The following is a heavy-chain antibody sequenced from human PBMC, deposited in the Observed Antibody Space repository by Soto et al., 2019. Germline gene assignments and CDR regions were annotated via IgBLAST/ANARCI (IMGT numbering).Heavy chain of an antibody. CDR2: ISYDGSNK. J-gene: IGHJ4*02. Sequence: GGSLRLSCAASGFTFSSYGMHWVRQAPGKGLEWVAVISYDGSNKYYADSVKGRFTISRDNSKNTLYLQMNSLRAEDTAVYYCAKDPKYDGYFDYWGQGTLVTVSS. CDR1: GFTFSSYG. D-gene: IGHD3-16*01. CDR3: AKDPKYDGYFDY. V-gene: IGHV3-30*18.